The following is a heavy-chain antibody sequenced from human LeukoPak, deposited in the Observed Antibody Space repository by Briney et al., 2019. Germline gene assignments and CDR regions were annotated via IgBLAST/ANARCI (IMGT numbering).Heavy chain of an antibody. CDR3: ARDLSGWDSSGL. CDR2: INAGNGNT. CDR1: GYTFTTYG. V-gene: IGHV1-3*01. J-gene: IGHJ4*02. Sequence: GASVKVSCKASGYTFTTYGMHWVRQAPGQGLEWMGWINAGNGNTKYSQKLQGRVTITRDTSASTAYMELSSLRSEDTAVYFCARDLSGWDSSGLWGRGTLVTVSS. D-gene: IGHD3-22*01.